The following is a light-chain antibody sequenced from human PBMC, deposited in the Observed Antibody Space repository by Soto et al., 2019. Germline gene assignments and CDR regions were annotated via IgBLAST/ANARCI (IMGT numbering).Light chain of an antibody. J-gene: IGLJ3*02. CDR2: EVT. CDR3: SSFTSSSTWV. CDR1: SSDVGGSNS. Sequence: QSALTQPASVSGSPGQSITISCTGTSSDVGGSNSVSWYQHHPGEAPNLMIYEVTNRPSGVSNRFSGSKSGNTASLTISGLQAEDEADYYCSSFTSSSTWVFGGGTKVTVL. V-gene: IGLV2-14*01.